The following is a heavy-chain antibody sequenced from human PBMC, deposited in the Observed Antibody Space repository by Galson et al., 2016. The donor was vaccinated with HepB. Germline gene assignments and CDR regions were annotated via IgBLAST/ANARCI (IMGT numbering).Heavy chain of an antibody. J-gene: IGHJ6*03. CDR1: GDSISTTGSC. Sequence: SETLSLTCTVSGDSISTTGSCWGWIRQPPGKGLEWIGTMCYSGSTYYNPSLKSRVTISVDTSKNHQFSLKLRSVTAADTAVYYCARRSRTFYYDTSGYYDYYYYLDVWGKGTTVTVSS. D-gene: IGHD3-22*01. V-gene: IGHV4-39*01. CDR3: ARRSRTFYYDTSGYYDYYYYLDV. CDR2: MCYSGST.